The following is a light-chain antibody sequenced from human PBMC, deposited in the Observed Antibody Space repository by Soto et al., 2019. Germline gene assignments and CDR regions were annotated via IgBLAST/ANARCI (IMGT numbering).Light chain of an antibody. J-gene: IGLJ1*01. CDR3: AAWDDSLNGCV. CDR1: SSNIGTYS. Sequence: QSVLTQPPSASGTPGQRVTISCSGSSSNIGTYSVSWYQHFPGTAPRLLIYSDNQRPSGVPDRVSASKSGASASLAISGLQSEDEADFYCAAWDDSLNGCVFGTGTKLTVL. CDR2: SDN. V-gene: IGLV1-44*01.